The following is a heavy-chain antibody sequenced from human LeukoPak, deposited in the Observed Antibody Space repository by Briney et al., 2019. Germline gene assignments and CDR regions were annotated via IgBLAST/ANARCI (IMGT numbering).Heavy chain of an antibody. D-gene: IGHD6-19*01. V-gene: IGHV1-2*06. Sequence: ASVKVSCKASGYTFTGYYMHWVRQAPGQGLEWMGRITPNSGGTNYAQKFQGRVTMTRDTSISTAYMGLSRLRSDDTAVYYCARARAGTNNFDYWGQGTLVTVSS. CDR1: GYTFTGYY. J-gene: IGHJ4*02. CDR2: ITPNSGGT. CDR3: ARARAGTNNFDY.